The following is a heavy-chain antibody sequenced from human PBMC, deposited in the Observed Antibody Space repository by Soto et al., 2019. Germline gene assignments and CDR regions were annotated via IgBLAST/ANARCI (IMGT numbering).Heavy chain of an antibody. CDR3: ARDGTDFWSGFPYGMAV. J-gene: IGHJ6*04. CDR2: INPNSGGT. CDR1: GYTFTGYY. D-gene: IGHD3-3*01. V-gene: IGHV1-2*04. Sequence: ASVKVSCKASGYTFTGYYMHWVRQAPGQGLEWMGLINPNSGGTNYAQKFQGWVTMTRDTSISTAYMELSRLRSDDTAVYYCARDGTDFWSGFPYGMAVWGKGPTATVSS.